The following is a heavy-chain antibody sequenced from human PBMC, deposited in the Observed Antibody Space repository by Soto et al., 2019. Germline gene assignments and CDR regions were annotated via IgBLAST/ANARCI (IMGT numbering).Heavy chain of an antibody. CDR1: GGSISSGGYY. CDR3: AVGVGDYGDNWFDP. Sequence: QVQLQESGPGLVKPSQTLSLTCTVSGGSISSGGYYWSWIRQHPGKGLEWIGYIYYSGSTYYNPSLKGRVTISVDTSKNQFSLKLSSVTAADTAVYYCAVGVGDYGDNWFDPWGQGTLVTVSS. CDR2: IYYSGST. D-gene: IGHD4-17*01. J-gene: IGHJ5*02. V-gene: IGHV4-31*03.